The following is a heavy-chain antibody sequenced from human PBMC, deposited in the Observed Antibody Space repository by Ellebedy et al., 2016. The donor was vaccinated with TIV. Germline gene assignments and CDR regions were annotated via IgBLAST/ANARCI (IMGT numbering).Heavy chain of an antibody. D-gene: IGHD6-13*01. CDR2: INPNSGGT. CDR3: ARGHVSSSWLY. J-gene: IGHJ4*02. V-gene: IGHV1-2*02. CDR1: GYTFTGYY. Sequence: ASVKVSXXASGYTFTGYYMHWVRKAPGQGLEWMGWINPNSGGTNYAQKFQGRVTMTRDTSISTAYMELSRLRSDDTAVYYCARGHVSSSWLYWGQGTLVTVSS.